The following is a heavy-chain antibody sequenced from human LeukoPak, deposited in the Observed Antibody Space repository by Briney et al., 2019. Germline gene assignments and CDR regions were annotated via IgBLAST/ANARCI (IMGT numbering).Heavy chain of an antibody. J-gene: IGHJ5*02. CDR1: GYTFTSYY. D-gene: IGHD1-14*01. V-gene: IGHV1-46*01. CDR2: INPSGGST. CDR3: AKSPAGGWFDP. Sequence: ASVKVSCKASGYTFTSYYMHWLRQAPGQGLEWMGIINPSGGSTSYAQKFQGRVTITTDESTSTAYMELSSLRSEDTAVYYCAKSPAGGWFDPWGQGTLVTVSS.